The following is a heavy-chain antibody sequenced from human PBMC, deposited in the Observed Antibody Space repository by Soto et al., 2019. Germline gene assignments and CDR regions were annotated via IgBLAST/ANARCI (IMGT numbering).Heavy chain of an antibody. Sequence: GESLKISCAASGFTFSSNWMSWVRQAPGKGLEWVANIKQDGSEKYYVDSVKGRFTISRDNAKNSLYLQMNSLRAEDTAVYYCARDSGDSSSSYYYYYGMDVWGQGTTVTVSS. CDR3: ARDSGDSSSSYYYYYGMDV. V-gene: IGHV3-7*01. D-gene: IGHD6-13*01. CDR1: GFTFSSNW. J-gene: IGHJ6*02. CDR2: IKQDGSEK.